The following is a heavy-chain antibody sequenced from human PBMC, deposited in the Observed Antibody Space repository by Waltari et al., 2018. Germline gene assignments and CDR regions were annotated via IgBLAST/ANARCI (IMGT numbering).Heavy chain of an antibody. CDR2: IHRSGRT. D-gene: IGHD2-15*01. CDR1: GDSLSGNYW. CDR3: ARDRGRGLYLDT. V-gene: IGHV4-4*02. J-gene: IGHJ5*02. Sequence: QLQFQESGPGLVKPSGTLSLTCAVSGDSLSGNYWLSWVRHSPQKGLEWIGQIHRSGRTNYNPSFGSRVTVSGDTSKNKFSLKVTSATAADTAVYYWARDRGRGLYLDTWGPGTLVTVSP.